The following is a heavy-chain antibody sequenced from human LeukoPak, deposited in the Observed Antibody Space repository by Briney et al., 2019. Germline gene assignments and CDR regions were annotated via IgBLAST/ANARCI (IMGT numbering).Heavy chain of an antibody. CDR2: INYSGST. V-gene: IGHV4-34*01. J-gene: IGHJ5*02. CDR1: GGSLSGYF. D-gene: IGHD2-2*01. CDR3: ARIHCSSTSCSFDH. Sequence: SETLSLTCAVYGGSLSGYFWTWIRQAPGKGLEWIGEINYSGSTNYNPSLESRVTISVDTSKNQFSLKLTSVTAADTAVYYCARIHCSSTSCSFDHWGQGTLVTVSS.